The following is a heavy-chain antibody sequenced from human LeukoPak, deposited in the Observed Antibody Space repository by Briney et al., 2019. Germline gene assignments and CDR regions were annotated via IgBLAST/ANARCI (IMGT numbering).Heavy chain of an antibody. J-gene: IGHJ4*01. V-gene: IGHV4-59*08. CDR1: GDSMRGHY. CDR2: IYYNGNT. Sequence: PETAFLTCTVSGDSMRGHYWSWIRQPPGKGLEWIGWIYYNGNTKYKPSLQSRVTISVDTSKNQFSLKVHSVTAADTAVYYCASLAPYPGIWASEYWGHGNLV. D-gene: IGHD1-14*01. CDR3: ASLAPYPGIWASEY.